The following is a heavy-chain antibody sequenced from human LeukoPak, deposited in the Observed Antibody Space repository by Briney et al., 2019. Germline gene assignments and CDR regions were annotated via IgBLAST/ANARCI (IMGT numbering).Heavy chain of an antibody. J-gene: IGHJ4*02. CDR3: ARHETGPYFDY. CDR1: GYSFTSYW. Sequence: GESLKISCKGSGYSFTSYWIGWVRQMPGKGLECMGIIYPGDSDTRYSPSFQGQVTISADKSICTAYLQWSSLKASDTATYYCARHETGPYFDYWGQGTLVTVSS. D-gene: IGHD1-1*01. V-gene: IGHV5-51*01. CDR2: IYPGDSDT.